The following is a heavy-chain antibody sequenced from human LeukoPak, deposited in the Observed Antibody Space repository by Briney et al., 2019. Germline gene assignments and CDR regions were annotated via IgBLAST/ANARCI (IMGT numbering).Heavy chain of an antibody. J-gene: IGHJ6*03. V-gene: IGHV3-30*02. D-gene: IGHD1-14*01. Sequence: GGSLRLSCKASGFTVSNNYMHWVRQAPGKGLEWVSFIRYDGSDKYYADSVTGRFTISRDSSKNTLYLQMNSLRVEDTAVYYCAKDQSTGTSWTSYYMDVWGKGTTVTVSS. CDR2: IRYDGSDK. CDR3: AKDQSTGTSWTSYYMDV. CDR1: GFTVSNNY.